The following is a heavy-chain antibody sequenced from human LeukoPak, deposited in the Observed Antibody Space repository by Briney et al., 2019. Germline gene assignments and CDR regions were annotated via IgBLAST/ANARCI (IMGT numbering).Heavy chain of an antibody. J-gene: IGHJ5*02. V-gene: IGHV3-7*01. D-gene: IGHD6-13*01. CDR3: ARDRYSST. CDR1: GFTFSSYW. Sequence: GGSLRLSCAASGFTFSSYWMTWVRQAPGKGLEWVANIKQDGSEKYYVDFVKGRFTISRDNAKNSLYLQMNSPRGDDTAVYYCARDRYSSTWGQGTLVTVSS. CDR2: IKQDGSEK.